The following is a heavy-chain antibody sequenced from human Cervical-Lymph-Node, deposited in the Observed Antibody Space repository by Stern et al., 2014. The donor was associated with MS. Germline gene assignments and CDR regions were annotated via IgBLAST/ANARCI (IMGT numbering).Heavy chain of an antibody. Sequence: EVQLVESGAELIRPGESLKISCKGSGFKFSIYWIAWVRQMPGKGLEWIGVIYPGDSETRYSPSFQGQVTMSADKSTSTAYLHWSSLNASDTAMYFCARQTTAWASDVWGQGTLVTVSS. CDR1: GFKFSIYW. D-gene: IGHD1-14*01. J-gene: IGHJ4*02. CDR2: IYPGDSET. CDR3: ARQTTAWASDV. V-gene: IGHV5-51*01.